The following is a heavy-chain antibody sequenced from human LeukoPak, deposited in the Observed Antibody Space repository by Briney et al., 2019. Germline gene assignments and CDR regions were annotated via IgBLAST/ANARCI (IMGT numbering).Heavy chain of an antibody. CDR1: GFTFDDYG. V-gene: IGHV3-23*01. CDR2: ISGSGGST. Sequence: GGSLRLPCAASGFTFDDYGMSWVRQAPGKGLEWVSAISGSGGSTYYADSVKGRFTISRDNSKNTLYLQMNSLRAEDTAVYYCAKMVVTATYYFDYWGQGTLVTVSS. CDR3: AKMVVTATYYFDY. J-gene: IGHJ4*02. D-gene: IGHD2-21*02.